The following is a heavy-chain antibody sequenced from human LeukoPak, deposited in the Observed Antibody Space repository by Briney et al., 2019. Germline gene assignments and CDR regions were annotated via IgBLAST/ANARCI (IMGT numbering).Heavy chain of an antibody. CDR3: ARGRGNSGYDWPYFDF. Sequence: ASVKVSCKASGYDFTNYAIHWVRQAPGQGLEWMGCINAGNGNAKYSQKFQGRVTLTRDTSANTAYMELSSLRSEDTAVYYCARGRGNSGYDWPYFDFWGQGTLVTVSS. V-gene: IGHV1-3*01. CDR1: GYDFTNYA. CDR2: INAGNGNA. D-gene: IGHD5-12*01. J-gene: IGHJ4*02.